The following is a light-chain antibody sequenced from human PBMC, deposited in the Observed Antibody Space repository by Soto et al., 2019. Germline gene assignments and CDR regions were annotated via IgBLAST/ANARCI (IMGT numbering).Light chain of an antibody. CDR2: AAS. J-gene: IGKJ5*01. Sequence: DIQMTQSPSSLSASVGDTVIITCRASQSISKFLNWYQQKGGKAPQLLIYAASSLESGVPSRFSGSGSGTEFLLSISSLQPVDSATYYCQQTSSTPITFGQGTR. CDR1: QSISKF. CDR3: QQTSSTPIT. V-gene: IGKV1-39*01.